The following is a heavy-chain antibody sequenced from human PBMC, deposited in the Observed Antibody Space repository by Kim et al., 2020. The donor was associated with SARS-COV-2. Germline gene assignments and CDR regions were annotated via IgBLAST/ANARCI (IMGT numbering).Heavy chain of an antibody. J-gene: IGHJ5*02. Sequence: GESLKISCKGSGYSFTSYWIGWVRQMPGKGLEWMGIIYPCDSDTRYSPSFQGQVTISADKSISTAYLQWSSLKASDTAMYYCARSPTGIAAAGTKGWFDPWGQGTPVTVSS. D-gene: IGHD6-13*01. V-gene: IGHV5-51*01. CDR1: GYSFTSYW. CDR2: IYPCDSDT. CDR3: ARSPTGIAAAGTKGWFDP.